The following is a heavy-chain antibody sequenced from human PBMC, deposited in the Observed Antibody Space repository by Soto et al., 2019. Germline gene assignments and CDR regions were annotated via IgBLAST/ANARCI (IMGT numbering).Heavy chain of an antibody. Sequence: GGSLRLSCAASGFTFSNAWMSWVRQAPGQGLEWMGIINPSGGRTTYAQKFQGRVTMTRDTSTSTFHMELSSLTSEDTAVYYCAGLYHYDSSGYYDYWGQGTLVTVSS. V-gene: IGHV1-46*01. D-gene: IGHD3-22*01. CDR2: INPSGGRT. CDR1: GFTFSNAW. CDR3: AGLYHYDSSGYYDY. J-gene: IGHJ4*02.